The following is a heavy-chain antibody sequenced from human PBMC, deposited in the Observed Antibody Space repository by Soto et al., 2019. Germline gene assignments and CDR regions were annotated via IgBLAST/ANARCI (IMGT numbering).Heavy chain of an antibody. CDR1: GGSISSYY. CDR3: ARATAGKRNNWFDP. CDR2: IYYSGST. V-gene: IGHV4-59*01. D-gene: IGHD6-19*01. J-gene: IGHJ5*02. Sequence: QVQLQESGPGLVKPSETLSLTCTVSGGSISSYYWSWIRQPPGKGLEWIGYIYYSGSTNYNPSLQSRVTISVDTSKNQLSLELSSVTAADTAVYYCARATAGKRNNWFDPWGQGTLVTVSS.